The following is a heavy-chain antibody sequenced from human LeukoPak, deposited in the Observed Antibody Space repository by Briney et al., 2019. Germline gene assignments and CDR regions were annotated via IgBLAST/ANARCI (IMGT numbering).Heavy chain of an antibody. CDR3: TTDFRCYYYGSGSYYCGDDY. Sequence: SGGSLRLSCAASGFTFSNAWMNWVRQAPGKGLEWVGRIKSKTDGGTTDYAAPVKGRFTISRDDSKNTLYLQMNSLKTEDTAVYYCTTDFRCYYYGSGSYYCGDDYWGQGTLVTVSS. D-gene: IGHD3-10*01. CDR2: IKSKTDGGTT. V-gene: IGHV3-15*07. J-gene: IGHJ4*02. CDR1: GFTFSNAW.